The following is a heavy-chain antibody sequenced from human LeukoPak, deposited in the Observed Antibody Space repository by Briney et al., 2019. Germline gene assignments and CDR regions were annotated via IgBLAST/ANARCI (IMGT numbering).Heavy chain of an antibody. Sequence: GSLRLSCAASGFTFSSYWMSWIRQPPGKGLEWIGEINHSGSTNYNPSLKSRVTISVDTSKNQFSLKLSSVTAADTAVYYCARGRRIAARLDAFDIWGQGTMVTVSS. V-gene: IGHV4-34*01. CDR1: GFTFSSYW. J-gene: IGHJ3*02. D-gene: IGHD6-6*01. CDR3: ARGRRIAARLDAFDI. CDR2: INHSGST.